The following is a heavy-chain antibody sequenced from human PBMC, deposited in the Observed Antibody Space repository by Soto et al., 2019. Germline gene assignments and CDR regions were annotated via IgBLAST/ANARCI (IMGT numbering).Heavy chain of an antibody. Sequence: PGGSLRLSCAASGFTFSSYSMNWVRQAPGKGLEWVSSISSSSSYIYYADSVKGRFTISRDNAKNSLYLQMNSLRAEDTAVYYCARYKSGVVVPAAIEVWGKGTTVTVSS. CDR2: ISSSSSYI. J-gene: IGHJ6*04. V-gene: IGHV3-21*01. D-gene: IGHD2-2*01. CDR1: GFTFSSYS. CDR3: ARYKSGVVVPAAIEV.